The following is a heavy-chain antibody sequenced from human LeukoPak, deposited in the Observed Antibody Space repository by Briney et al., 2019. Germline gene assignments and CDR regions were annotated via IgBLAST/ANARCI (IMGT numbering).Heavy chain of an antibody. V-gene: IGHV4-34*01. CDR1: GGSFSGYY. D-gene: IGHD6-13*01. CDR3: ARGVAAAGPDYYYYYMDV. J-gene: IGHJ6*03. Sequence: PSETLSLTCAVYGGSFSGYYWSWIRQPPGKGLEWIGEINHSGSTNYNPSLKSRVTLSVDTSKNQFSLKLSSVAAADTAVYYCARGVAAAGPDYYYYYMDVWGKGTTVTVSS. CDR2: INHSGST.